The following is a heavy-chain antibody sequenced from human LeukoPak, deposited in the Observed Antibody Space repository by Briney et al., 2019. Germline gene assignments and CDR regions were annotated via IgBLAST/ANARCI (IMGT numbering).Heavy chain of an antibody. Sequence: KPSETLSLTCTVSGGSVSSGDYYWSWIRQPAGEGLEWIGRIYPSGNTNYNPSLKSRVTISMDTSKNRISLKVTSVTAADTAVYYCARVGATATAYFDYWGQGTLVTVSS. CDR2: IYPSGNT. J-gene: IGHJ4*02. D-gene: IGHD5-18*01. CDR1: GGSVSSGDYY. CDR3: ARVGATATAYFDY. V-gene: IGHV4-61*02.